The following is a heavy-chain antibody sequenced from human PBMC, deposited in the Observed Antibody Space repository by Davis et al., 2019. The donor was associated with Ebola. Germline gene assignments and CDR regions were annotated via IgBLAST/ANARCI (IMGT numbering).Heavy chain of an antibody. D-gene: IGHD3-16*01. CDR2: IHSSGNT. CDR3: ARVWGTFDF. V-gene: IGHV4-59*11. J-gene: IGHJ4*02. CDR1: GGSISSPF. Sequence: PSETLSLTCLVSGGSISSPFWTWIRQSPGKGLEWIGYIHSSGNTNYNPSFKSRVTVSLDASKSQSSLKLSSVTAADTAVYYCARVWGTFDFWGQGALVTVSS.